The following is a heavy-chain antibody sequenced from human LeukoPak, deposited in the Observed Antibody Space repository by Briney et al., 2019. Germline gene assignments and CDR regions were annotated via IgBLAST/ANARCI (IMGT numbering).Heavy chain of an antibody. CDR3: ARHPRDGYNTYYFDY. Sequence: SETLSLTCTVSGGSISSSSYYWGWIRQPPGKGLEWIGYIYYSGSTNYNPSLKSRVTISVDTSKNQFSLKLSSVTAADTAVYYCARHPRDGYNTYYFDYWGQGTLVTVSS. CDR2: IYYSGST. CDR1: GGSISSSSYY. D-gene: IGHD5-24*01. J-gene: IGHJ4*02. V-gene: IGHV4-61*05.